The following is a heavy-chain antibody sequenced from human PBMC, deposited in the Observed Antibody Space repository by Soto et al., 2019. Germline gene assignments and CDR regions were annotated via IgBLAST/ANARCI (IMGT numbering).Heavy chain of an antibody. CDR1: GGSISSGGYY. CDR2: IYYSGST. V-gene: IGHV4-31*02. J-gene: IGHJ5*02. CDR3: ARNSSGAGTGPKTPGPARNWFDP. D-gene: IGHD6-13*01. Sequence: SETLSLTCTVSGGSISSGGYYWSWIRQHPGKGLEWIGYIYYSGSTYYNPSLKSRVTISVDTSKNQFSLKLSSVTAADPAVYYLARNSSGAGTGPKTPGPARNWFDPWGQGTLVTVSS.